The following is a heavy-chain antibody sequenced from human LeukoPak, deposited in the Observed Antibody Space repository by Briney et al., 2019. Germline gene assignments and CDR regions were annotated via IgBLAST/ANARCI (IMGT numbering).Heavy chain of an antibody. CDR3: ATSGGFVLPNAITGNWYMDV. J-gene: IGHJ6*03. Sequence: GGSLRLSCGASGFTFSDYSMNWVRQAPGQGLGWVASITSAGGYTYYADSVKGRFTISRDNAQNSLFLQMNSLRAEDTAVYFCATSGGFVLPNAITGNWYMDVWGRGTSVTVSS. CDR1: GFTFSDYS. D-gene: IGHD2-2*01. CDR2: ITSAGGYT. V-gene: IGHV3-21*01.